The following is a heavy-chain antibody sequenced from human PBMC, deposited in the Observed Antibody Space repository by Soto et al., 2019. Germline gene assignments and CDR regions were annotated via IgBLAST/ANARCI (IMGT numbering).Heavy chain of an antibody. CDR1: GGSITGYY. V-gene: IGHV4-59*01. CDR3: ERVLEKNFFAP. J-gene: IGHJ5*02. Sequence: SETLSLTCTVSGGSITGYYWSWIRQPPGKGLEWIGYIYYTGSTNYNPSLKSRLTISLDTSKNQFSLKLTSVTDEDTAIYYCERVLEKNFFAPWGQGTRVTAYS. CDR2: IYYTGST. D-gene: IGHD3-3*01.